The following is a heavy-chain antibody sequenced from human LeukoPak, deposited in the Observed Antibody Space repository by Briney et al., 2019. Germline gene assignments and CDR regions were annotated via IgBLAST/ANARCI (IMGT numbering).Heavy chain of an antibody. D-gene: IGHD3-22*01. CDR3: ATVAVVVKEDAFDI. CDR2: IYYSGST. Sequence: SETLSLTCTVSGGSISSSSYYWGWIRQPPGKGREWIGSIYYSGSTYYNPSLKSRVTISVDTSKNQFSLKLSSVTAADTAVYYCATVAVVVKEDAFDIWGQGTMVTVSS. CDR1: GGSISSSSYY. J-gene: IGHJ3*02. V-gene: IGHV4-39*07.